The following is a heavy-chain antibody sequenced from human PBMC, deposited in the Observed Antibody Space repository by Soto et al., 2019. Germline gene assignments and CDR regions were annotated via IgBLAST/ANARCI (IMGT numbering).Heavy chain of an antibody. CDR2: IYYSGNT. J-gene: IGHJ5*02. D-gene: IGHD3-10*01. Sequence: SETLSLTCTVSGGSINSDYWSWIRQPPGKGLEWMGSIYYSGNTKFSPSLKSRVTISVETSRKRFSLKLSSVTAADTAVYYCARRTQYYYGSGSYNWFDPWGQGTLVTVSS. V-gene: IGHV4-59*12. CDR3: ARRTQYYYGSGSYNWFDP. CDR1: GGSINSDY.